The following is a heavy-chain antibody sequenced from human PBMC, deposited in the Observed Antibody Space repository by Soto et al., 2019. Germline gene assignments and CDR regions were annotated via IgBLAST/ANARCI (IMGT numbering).Heavy chain of an antibody. CDR1: GGSISSYY. CDR3: ARARQQDYYGMDV. Sequence: SETLSLTCTVSGGSISSYYWSWIRQPPGKGLEWIGYIYYSGSTNYNPSLKSRVTISVDTSKNQFSLKLSSVTAADTAVYYCARARQQDYYGMDVWGQGTTVTVSS. CDR2: IYYSGST. V-gene: IGHV4-59*01. D-gene: IGHD6-13*01. J-gene: IGHJ6*02.